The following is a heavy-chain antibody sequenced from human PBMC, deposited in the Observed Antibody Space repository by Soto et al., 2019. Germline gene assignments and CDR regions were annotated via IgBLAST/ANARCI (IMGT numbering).Heavy chain of an antibody. J-gene: IGHJ4*02. V-gene: IGHV3-72*01. CDR1: GFTLSDHY. CDR3: EKDGIGTDFDY. D-gene: IGHD2-15*01. CDR2: SRDKAQGYST. Sequence: GGSLSLSCAGSGFTLSDHYIDWVRQAPGKGLEWVGRSRDKAQGYSTAYAASVKGRFTTSRDESKNSVYLQMNSLRAEDTAVYYCEKDGIGTDFDYWGQGTLVTVSS.